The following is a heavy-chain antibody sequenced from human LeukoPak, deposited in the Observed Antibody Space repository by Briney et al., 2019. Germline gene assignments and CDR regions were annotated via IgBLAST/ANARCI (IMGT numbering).Heavy chain of an antibody. D-gene: IGHD3-16*02. V-gene: IGHV3-23*01. Sequence: GGSLRLSCAASGITFSSYAMSWVRQAPGKGLEWVSAISGSGGSTYYADSVKGRFTISRDNSKNTLYLQMNSLRAEDTAVYYCAKDDSYDYVWGSYRLYWGQGTLVTVSS. CDR1: GITFSSYA. CDR2: ISGSGGST. CDR3: AKDDSYDYVWGSYRLY. J-gene: IGHJ4*02.